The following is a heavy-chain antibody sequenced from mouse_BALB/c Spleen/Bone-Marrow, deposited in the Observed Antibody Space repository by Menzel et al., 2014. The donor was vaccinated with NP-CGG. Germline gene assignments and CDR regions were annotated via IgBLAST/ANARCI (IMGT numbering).Heavy chain of an antibody. J-gene: IGHJ3*01. D-gene: IGHD4-1*01. V-gene: IGHV1-54*01. CDR2: INPGSGDT. CDR1: GYAFTTYL. Sequence: VQLQQSGAELVRPGTSVKVSCKASGYAFTTYLIEWVKQRPGQGLEWIGVINPGSGDTHYNEKFKDKATLAADKSSSTAYMQLSSLTSDDSAVYFCARNANWLFTYWGQGTLVTVSA. CDR3: ARNANWLFTY.